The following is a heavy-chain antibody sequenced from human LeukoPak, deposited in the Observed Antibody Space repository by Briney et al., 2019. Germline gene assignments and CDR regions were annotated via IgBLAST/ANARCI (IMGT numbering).Heavy chain of an antibody. D-gene: IGHD2-2*01. J-gene: IGHJ4*02. CDR1: GGSFSGYY. CDR3: ARGVPMVY. Sequence: SEALSLTCAVYGGSFSGYYWSWIRQPPGKGLEWIGEINHSGSTNYNPSLKSRVTISVDTSKNQFSLKLSSVTAADTAVYYCARGVPMVYWGQGTLVTVSS. V-gene: IGHV4-34*01. CDR2: INHSGST.